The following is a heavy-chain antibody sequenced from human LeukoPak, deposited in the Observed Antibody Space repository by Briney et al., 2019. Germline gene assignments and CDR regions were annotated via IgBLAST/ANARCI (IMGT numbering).Heavy chain of an antibody. CDR2: IYYTGST. V-gene: IGHV4-61*01. CDR1: GGSISSSSYF. J-gene: IGHJ4*02. D-gene: IGHD1-26*01. Sequence: SETLSLTCTVSGGSISSSSYFWSWIRQPPGKGLEWIGYIYYTGSTNYNPSLKSRVIISLDTSKNQFSLKLSSVTAADTAVYYCARTLSRWDPFDYWGQGTLVTVSS. CDR3: ARTLSRWDPFDY.